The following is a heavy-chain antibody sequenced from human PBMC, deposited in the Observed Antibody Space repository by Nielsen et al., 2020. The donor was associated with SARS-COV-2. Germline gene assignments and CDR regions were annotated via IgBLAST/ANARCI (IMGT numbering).Heavy chain of an antibody. CDR3: AKADYYGSGSPPDY. V-gene: IGHV3-9*01. J-gene: IGHJ4*02. CDR1: GFTFDDYA. D-gene: IGHD3-10*01. Sequence: SLKISCAASGFTFDDYAMHWVRQAPGKGLEWVSGISWNSGSIGYADSVKGRFTISRDNAKNSLYLQMNSLRAEDTALYYCAKADYYGSGSPPDYWGQGTLVTVSS. CDR2: ISWNSGSI.